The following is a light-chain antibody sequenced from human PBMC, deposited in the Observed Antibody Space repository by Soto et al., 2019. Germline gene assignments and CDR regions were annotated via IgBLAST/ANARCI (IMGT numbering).Light chain of an antibody. CDR1: QTISSW. V-gene: IGKV1-5*03. Sequence: DIQMTQSPSTLSGSVGDRVTITCRASQTISSWLAWYQQKPGKAPKLLIYKASTLKSGVPSRFSGSGSGTEFNITISSLQPDDFATYYCQHYNSYSEAFGQGTKVEL. CDR3: QHYNSYSEA. CDR2: KAS. J-gene: IGKJ1*01.